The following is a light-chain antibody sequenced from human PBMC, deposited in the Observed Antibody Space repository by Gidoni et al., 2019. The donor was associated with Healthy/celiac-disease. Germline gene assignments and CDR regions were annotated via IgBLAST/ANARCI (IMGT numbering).Light chain of an antibody. J-gene: IGKJ2*04. V-gene: IGKV1-39*01. Sequence: DIQMTQSPSSLSASVGDRVTITCRASQSISSYLNWYQQKPGKAPKLLIYAASSLHGRVTSRFSGSGSGTDFALTISSLQPEDFATYYCQQTYRTGSFGQGTKLEIK. CDR1: QSISSY. CDR3: QQTYRTGS. CDR2: AAS.